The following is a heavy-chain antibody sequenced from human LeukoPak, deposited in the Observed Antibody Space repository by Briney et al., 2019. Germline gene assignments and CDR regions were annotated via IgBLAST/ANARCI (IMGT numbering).Heavy chain of an antibody. CDR1: GFTFSSYE. J-gene: IGHJ4*02. Sequence: GGSLRLSCAASGFTFSSYEVNWVRHAPGEGLEWVLSIISSSNYICYANSVKGRFTITRDNAKNSLYLQMNSLRAEDTAVYYCARDRVLDYYDSSGYDYWGQGTLVTVSS. V-gene: IGHV3-21*01. D-gene: IGHD3-22*01. CDR3: ARDRVLDYYDSSGYDY. CDR2: IISSSNYI.